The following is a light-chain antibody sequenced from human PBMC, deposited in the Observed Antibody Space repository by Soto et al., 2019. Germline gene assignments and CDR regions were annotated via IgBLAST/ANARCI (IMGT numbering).Light chain of an antibody. CDR3: EPYNNWPLT. Sequence: EIVMRQSPATLSVSPGERATLSCRASQRIGDALAWYQHKPGQAPRLLIYDTSTRATGVPTRFSGSRSGAEFTLTINSLQSEDFAVYYCEPYNNWPLTFGGGTKVDIK. CDR2: DTS. CDR1: QRIGDA. V-gene: IGKV3-15*01. J-gene: IGKJ4*01.